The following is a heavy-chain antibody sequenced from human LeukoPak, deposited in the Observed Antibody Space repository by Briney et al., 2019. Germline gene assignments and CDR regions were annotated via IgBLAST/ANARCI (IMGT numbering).Heavy chain of an antibody. J-gene: IGHJ4*02. D-gene: IGHD5-24*01. CDR3: ARGSRWLQFGPHSH. Sequence: PSETLSLTCTVSGGSISSSNYYWGWIRQPPGKGLECIGSVYYSGNTYYNPSLKSRVTISVDTSKNQFSLKLSSVTAADTAVYYCARGSRWLQFGPHSHWGQGTLVTVSS. CDR2: VYYSGNT. V-gene: IGHV4-39*07. CDR1: GGSISSSNYY.